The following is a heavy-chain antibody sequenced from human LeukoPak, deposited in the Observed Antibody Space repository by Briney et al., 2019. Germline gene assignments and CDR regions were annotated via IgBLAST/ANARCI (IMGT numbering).Heavy chain of an antibody. CDR1: GFTFSSYS. Sequence: GGSLRLSCAASGFTFSSYSMNWVRQAPGKGLEWVSSISSSSSYIYYADSVKGRFTISRDNSKNTLCLQMNSLRAEDTAVYYCSREYFDWSRNYYYGMDVWGQGTTVTVSS. CDR3: SREYFDWSRNYYYGMDV. D-gene: IGHD3-9*01. CDR2: ISSSSSYI. J-gene: IGHJ6*02. V-gene: IGHV3-21*01.